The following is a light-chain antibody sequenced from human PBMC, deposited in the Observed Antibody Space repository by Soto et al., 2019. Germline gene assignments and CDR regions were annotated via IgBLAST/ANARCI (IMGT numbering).Light chain of an antibody. J-gene: IGLJ2*01. V-gene: IGLV4-69*01. Sequence: QLVLTQSPSASASLGASVKLTCTLSSGHGSYAIAWHQQQPEKGPRYLMKLNSDGSHSKGDGIPDRFSGSSSGAERYLTISSLQSEDEAEYYCQTWGSGIQIFGGGTKLTVL. CDR1: SGHGSYA. CDR2: LNSDGSH. CDR3: QTWGSGIQI.